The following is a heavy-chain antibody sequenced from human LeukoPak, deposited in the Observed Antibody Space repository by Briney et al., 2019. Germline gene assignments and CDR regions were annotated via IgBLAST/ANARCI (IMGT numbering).Heavy chain of an antibody. Sequence: GGCLRLSCAASGFTFSSYSIKSVRQARGNGLGWDSSITSSSRHIYYADSVKDRFTISTDNAKHSLYLKMNSLRAEDTSVYYCARADYDSSVYSKPFDYSGQRTLVTVSS. CDR1: GFTFSSYS. CDR2: ITSSSRHI. J-gene: IGHJ4*02. CDR3: ARADYDSSVYSKPFDY. D-gene: IGHD3-22*01. V-gene: IGHV3-21*01.